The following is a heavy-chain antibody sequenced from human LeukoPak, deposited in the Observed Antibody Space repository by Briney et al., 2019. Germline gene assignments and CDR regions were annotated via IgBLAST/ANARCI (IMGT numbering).Heavy chain of an antibody. CDR1: GGSLTDSSVF. V-gene: IGHV4-39*01. D-gene: IGHD1-26*01. CDR3: VRLGGSYFRHGYYFYYMDV. CDR2: VYLDGRT. J-gene: IGHJ6*03. Sequence: SETLSLTCTVSGGSLTDSSVFWGWIRQSPGAGLEWIGKVYLDGRTNYDPSLRNRVTISVDTSKNQFSLRLTSVTAADRAVYYRVRLGGSYFRHGYYFYYMDVWGKGTTVTVSS.